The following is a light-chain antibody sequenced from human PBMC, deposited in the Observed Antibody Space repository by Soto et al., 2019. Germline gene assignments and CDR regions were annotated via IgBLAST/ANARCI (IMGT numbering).Light chain of an antibody. V-gene: IGLV2-11*01. Sequence: QSVLTQPHSVSGSPGQSVTISCTGTSSDVGGYKYVSWYQHHPGKAPKLIIYDVTERPSGVPDRFSGSRSGNTASLTISGLQAEDEADYYCCSYTGSYSYVFGIGTQLTVL. CDR2: DVT. J-gene: IGLJ1*01. CDR1: SSDVGGYKY. CDR3: CSYTGSYSYV.